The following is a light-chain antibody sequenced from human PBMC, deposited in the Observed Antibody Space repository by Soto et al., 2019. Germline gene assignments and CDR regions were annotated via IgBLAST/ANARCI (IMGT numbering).Light chain of an antibody. Sequence: QTVLTQPASVSGSPGRSINISCTGTISDVGGYNYVSWYLHHPGQAPKLMIYEVDTRPSGVSDRFSGSKSGNTASLTISGLQAEDEADYYCSSYTSSSTSFVYRSGTKVTVL. CDR3: SSYTSSSTSFV. V-gene: IGLV2-14*01. CDR1: ISDVGGYNY. CDR2: EVD. J-gene: IGLJ1*01.